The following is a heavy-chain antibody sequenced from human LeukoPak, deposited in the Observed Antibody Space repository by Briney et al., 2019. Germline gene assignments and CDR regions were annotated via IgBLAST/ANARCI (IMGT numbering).Heavy chain of an antibody. CDR3: ARQNKSASFDY. J-gene: IGHJ4*02. Sequence: GGSLRLSCAASGFTFSSYWMSWVRQAPGKGLEWVANIKQDGSEKYYVDSVKGRFTISRDNAKNSLYMQMNSLRAEDTAVYYCARQNKSASFDYWGQGTLVTVSS. CDR2: IKQDGSEK. V-gene: IGHV3-7*04. CDR1: GFTFSSYW. D-gene: IGHD2/OR15-2a*01.